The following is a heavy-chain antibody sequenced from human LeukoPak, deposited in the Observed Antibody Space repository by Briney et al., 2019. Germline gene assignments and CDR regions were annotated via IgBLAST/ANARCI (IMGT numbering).Heavy chain of an antibody. CDR2: IYSSGTT. V-gene: IGHV4-4*07. CDR1: GGSLSPYY. J-gene: IGHJ4*02. CDR3: ARDTSGHYGRYEH. D-gene: IGHD3-3*01. Sequence: SETLSLTCTISGGSLSPYYWNWIRQPAGKGLEWIGRIYSSGTTNYNPSLQSRVTISVDTSKNQLSLKVTSMTAADTAVYYCARDTSGHYGRYEHWGQGTLVTVSS.